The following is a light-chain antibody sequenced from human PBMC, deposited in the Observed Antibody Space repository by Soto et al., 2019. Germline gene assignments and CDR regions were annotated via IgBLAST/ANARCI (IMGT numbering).Light chain of an antibody. CDR1: QNVTNNY. CDR2: VAS. J-gene: IGKJ1*01. CDR3: QQYVRSPWT. V-gene: IGKV3-20*01. Sequence: EIVLTQSPGTLSLSPGETATLSCRASQNVTNNYLAWYQQKPGQAPRLLIYVASSRATGVPDRFSGSGSATDFTLTINRLEAEDSSVYYCQQYVRSPWTFGQGTKVEIK.